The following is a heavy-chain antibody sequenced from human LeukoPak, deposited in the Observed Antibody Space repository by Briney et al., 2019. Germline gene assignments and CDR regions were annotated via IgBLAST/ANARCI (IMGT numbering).Heavy chain of an antibody. D-gene: IGHD1-7*01. CDR2: IYYSGST. CDR1: GGSISSSSYY. CDR3: ARDLVVTGTTPPNWFDP. J-gene: IGHJ5*02. Sequence: KPSETLSLTCTVSGGSISSSSYYWGWIRQPPGKGLEWIGSIYYSGSTYYNPSLKSRITISVDTSKNQFSLNLISLTAADTAVYYCARDLVVTGTTPPNWFDPWGQGTLVTVSS. V-gene: IGHV4-39*07.